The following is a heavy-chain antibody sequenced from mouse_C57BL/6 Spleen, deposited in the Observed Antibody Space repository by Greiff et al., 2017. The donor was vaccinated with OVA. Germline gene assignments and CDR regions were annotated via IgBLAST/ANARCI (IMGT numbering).Heavy chain of an antibody. V-gene: IGHV1-81*01. CDR3: ARSYYYGSSRYAMDY. CDR1: GYTFTSYG. D-gene: IGHD1-1*01. CDR2: IYPRSGNT. Sequence: QVQLKESGAELARPGASVKLSCKASGYTFTSYGISWVKQRTGQGLEWIGEIYPRSGNTKYNEKFKGKATLTADTSSSTAYMQLSSLTSEDSAVYYCARSYYYGSSRYAMDYCGQGTSVTVSS. J-gene: IGHJ4*01.